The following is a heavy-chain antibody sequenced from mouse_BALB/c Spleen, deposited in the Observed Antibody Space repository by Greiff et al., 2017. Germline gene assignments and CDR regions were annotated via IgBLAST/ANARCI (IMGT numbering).Heavy chain of an antibody. Sequence: EVQLQQSGPGLVKPSQSLSLTCTVTGYSITSDYAWNWIRQFPGNKLEWMGYISYSGSTSYNPSLKSRISITRDTSKNQFFLQLNSVTTEDTATYYCARSPYGYYAMDYWGQGTSVTVSS. J-gene: IGHJ4*01. CDR1: GYSITSDYA. CDR2: ISYSGST. D-gene: IGHD1-1*02. CDR3: ARSPYGYYAMDY. V-gene: IGHV3-2*02.